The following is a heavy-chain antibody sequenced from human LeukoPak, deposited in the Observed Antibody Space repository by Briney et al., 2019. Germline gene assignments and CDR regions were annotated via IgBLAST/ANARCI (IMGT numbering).Heavy chain of an antibody. V-gene: IGHV4-61*05. CDR1: GGSISSSSYY. CDR3: ASAPVVVRGFDY. CDR2: SYYNGNT. D-gene: IGHD3-10*01. J-gene: IGHJ4*02. Sequence: SETLSLTCTVSGGSISSSSYYWGWIRQPPGKGLEWIGFSYYNGNTNYNPSLKSRVTISVDMSKNQFSLSLRSVTAADTAVYYCASAPVVVRGFDYWGQGTLVTVSS.